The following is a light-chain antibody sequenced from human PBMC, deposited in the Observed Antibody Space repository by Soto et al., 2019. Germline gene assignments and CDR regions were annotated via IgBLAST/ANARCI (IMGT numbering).Light chain of an antibody. Sequence: QLVLTQPPSASASLGASVTLTCTLSSGYSNYKVDWYQQRPGKGPRFVMRVGTGGIVGSKGDGIPDRFSVLGSGLNRYLTSEDLAEDNESDYRCGGGRGSGRGFGGGTKLNVL. CDR1: SGYSNYK. CDR2: VGTGGIVG. J-gene: IGLJ3*02. V-gene: IGLV9-49*01. CDR3: GGGRGSGRG.